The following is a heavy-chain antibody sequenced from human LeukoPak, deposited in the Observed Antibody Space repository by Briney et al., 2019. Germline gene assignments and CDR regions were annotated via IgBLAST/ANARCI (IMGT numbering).Heavy chain of an antibody. D-gene: IGHD6-13*01. CDR3: ARAGYSSSWYIGY. CDR1: GFTFSSYS. V-gene: IGHV3-21*01. Sequence: PGGSLRLSCAASGFTFSSYSMNWVRQAPGKGLEWVSSISSSSSYIYYADSVKGRFTISRDNAKNSLYLQMNSLRAEDTAVYYCARAGYSSSWYIGYWGQGTLVTVSS. J-gene: IGHJ4*02. CDR2: ISSSSSYI.